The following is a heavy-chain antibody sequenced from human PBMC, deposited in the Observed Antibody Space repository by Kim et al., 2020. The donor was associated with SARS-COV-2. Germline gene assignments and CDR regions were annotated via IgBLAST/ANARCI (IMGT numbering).Heavy chain of an antibody. J-gene: IGHJ5*02. D-gene: IGHD3-10*01. Sequence: ASVKVSCKASGYTFTSYDINWVRQATGQGLEWMGWMNPNSGNTGYAQKFQGRVTMTRNTSISTAYMELSSLRSEDTAVYYCARMDSGSGSSSNWFDPWGQGTLVTVSS. CDR2: MNPNSGNT. V-gene: IGHV1-8*01. CDR1: GYTFTSYD. CDR3: ARMDSGSGSSSNWFDP.